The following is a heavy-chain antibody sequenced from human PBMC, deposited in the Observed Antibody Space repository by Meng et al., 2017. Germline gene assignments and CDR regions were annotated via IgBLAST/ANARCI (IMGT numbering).Heavy chain of an antibody. V-gene: IGHV1-69*02. Sequence: SVKVSCKASGGTFSSYTISWVRQAPGQGLEWMGRIIPILGIANYAQKLQGRVTITADKSTSTAYMELSSLRSEDTAVYYCARSYCSSTSCYGMDVWGQGTTVTVSS. J-gene: IGHJ6*02. CDR3: ARSYCSSTSCYGMDV. CDR1: GGTFSSYT. CDR2: IIPILGIA. D-gene: IGHD2-2*01.